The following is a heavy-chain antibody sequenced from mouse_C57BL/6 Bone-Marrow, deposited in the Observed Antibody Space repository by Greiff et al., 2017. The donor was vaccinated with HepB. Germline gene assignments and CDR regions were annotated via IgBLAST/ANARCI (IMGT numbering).Heavy chain of an antibody. CDR1: GFNIKDDY. Sequence: EVQLQESGAELVRPGASVKLSCTASGFNIKDDYMHWVKQRPEQGLEWIGWIDPENGDTEYASKFQGKATITADTSSNTAYLQLSSLTSEDTAVYYCTRGGLPFGYWGQGTTLTVS. V-gene: IGHV14-4*01. D-gene: IGHD5-5*01. CDR2: IDPENGDT. CDR3: TRGGLPFGY. J-gene: IGHJ2*01.